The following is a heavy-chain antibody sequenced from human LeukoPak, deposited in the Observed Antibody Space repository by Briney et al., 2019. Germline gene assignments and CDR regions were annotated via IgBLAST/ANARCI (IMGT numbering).Heavy chain of an antibody. D-gene: IGHD5-24*01. V-gene: IGHV3-23*01. CDR2: ISGSGGST. Sequence: GGSLRLSCAVSGFIFSSYGMSWVRQAPGKGLEWVSAISGSGGSTYYADSVKGRFTISRDNSKNTLYLQMNSLRAEDTAVYYCAKSGYNRFDYWGQGTLVTVSS. CDR1: GFIFSSYG. CDR3: AKSGYNRFDY. J-gene: IGHJ4*02.